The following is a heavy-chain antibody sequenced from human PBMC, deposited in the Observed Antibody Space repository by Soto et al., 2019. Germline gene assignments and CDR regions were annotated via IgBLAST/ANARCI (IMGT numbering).Heavy chain of an antibody. CDR1: GFTFSSYA. V-gene: IGHV3-23*01. Sequence: PGGSLRLSCAASGFTFSSYAMSWVRQAPGKGLEWVSAISGSGGSTYYADSVKGRFTISRDNSKNTLYLQMNSLRAEDTAVYYCATKVTGCSGGSCYYYYYGMDVWGQGTTVTVSS. CDR2: ISGSGGST. J-gene: IGHJ6*02. CDR3: ATKVTGCSGGSCYYYYYGMDV. D-gene: IGHD2-15*01.